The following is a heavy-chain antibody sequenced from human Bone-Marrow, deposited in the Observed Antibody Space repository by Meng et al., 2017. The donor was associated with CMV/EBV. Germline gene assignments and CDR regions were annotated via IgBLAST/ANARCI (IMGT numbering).Heavy chain of an antibody. CDR2: MNPNSGNT. V-gene: IGHV1-8*03. CDR3: ARAAKYSSSWYLRTALNHYYGMDV. J-gene: IGHJ6*02. D-gene: IGHD6-13*01. Sequence: ASVKVSCKASGYTFTSYDINWVRQATGQGLEWMGWMNPNSGNTGYAQKFQGRVTITRNTSISTAYMELSSLRSEDTAVYYCARAAKYSSSWYLRTALNHYYGMDVWGQGPTVTVPS. CDR1: GYTFTSYD.